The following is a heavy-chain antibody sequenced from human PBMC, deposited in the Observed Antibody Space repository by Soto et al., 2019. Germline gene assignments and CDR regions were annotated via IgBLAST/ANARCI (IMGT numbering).Heavy chain of an antibody. CDR1: GFTVSSNY. CDR2: VYSCGRT. D-gene: IGHD5-18*01. CDR3: AREYSYGYYYSDARDV. Sequence: EVQLVESGGGLVQPWGSLRLSCAASGFTVSSNYMSWVRTAPGKGLEWVLVVYSCGRTYYADCVKGRVTISRDNSKNTLYLQMNSLRAEDTAVYYCAREYSYGYYYSDARDVGGEGTTVTVSS. J-gene: IGHJ6*04. V-gene: IGHV3-66*01.